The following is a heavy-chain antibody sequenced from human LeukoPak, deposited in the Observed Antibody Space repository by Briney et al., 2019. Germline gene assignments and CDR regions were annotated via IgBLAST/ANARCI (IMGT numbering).Heavy chain of an antibody. V-gene: IGHV4-39*01. J-gene: IGHJ4*02. D-gene: IGHD3-9*01. CDR3: ARQSFDWLQQYYFDY. Sequence: SETLSLTCTVSGGSISSSSYYWGWIRQPPGKGLEWIGSIYYSGSTYYNPPLKSRVTISVDTSKNQFSLKLSSVTAADTAVYYCARQSFDWLQQYYFDYWGQGTLVTVSS. CDR2: IYYSGST. CDR1: GGSISSSSYY.